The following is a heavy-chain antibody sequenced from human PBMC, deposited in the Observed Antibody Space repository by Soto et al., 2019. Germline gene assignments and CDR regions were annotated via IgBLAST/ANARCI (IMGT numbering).Heavy chain of an antibody. V-gene: IGHV1-18*01. D-gene: IGHD3-22*01. CDR1: GYTFTSYA. Sequence: GASVKVSCKASGYTFTSYAISWVRQAPGQGLEWMGWINAYNGDTNYAPNLQGRVTMTTDTSTRTAYMELRSLRSDDTAVYYCARDPSYHYDSSGYYSAAFDIWGQGTMIT. CDR3: ARDPSYHYDSSGYYSAAFDI. J-gene: IGHJ3*02. CDR2: INAYNGDT.